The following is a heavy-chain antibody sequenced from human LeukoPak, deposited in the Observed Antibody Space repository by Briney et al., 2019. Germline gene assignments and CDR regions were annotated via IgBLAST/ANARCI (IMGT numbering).Heavy chain of an antibody. CDR1: GGSFRGYY. CDR3: ARGRRWSYYFEY. V-gene: IGHV4-34*01. J-gene: IGHJ4*02. D-gene: IGHD1-26*01. Sequence: PSETLSLTRAVYGGSFRGYYWRWIRQPPGKGLEWIGEINHSGSTNYNPSLKSRVTISVDTSKNQFSLKLSSVTAADTAVYYCARGRRWSYYFEYWGQATVLTVSS. CDR2: INHSGST.